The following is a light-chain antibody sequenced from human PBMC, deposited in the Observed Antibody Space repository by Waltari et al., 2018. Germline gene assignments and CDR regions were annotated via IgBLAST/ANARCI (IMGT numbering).Light chain of an antibody. J-gene: IGKJ2*01. CDR3: QQYDDWPPYT. Sequence: EIVMTQSPATLSVSPGERATLSCRASPSVSSNLAWYQQKPGQAPRLLIYGASTRATGIPARFSGGGSGTEFTLTISSLQSEDFAVYYCQQYDDWPPYTFGQGTKLEIK. V-gene: IGKV3-15*01. CDR2: GAS. CDR1: PSVSSN.